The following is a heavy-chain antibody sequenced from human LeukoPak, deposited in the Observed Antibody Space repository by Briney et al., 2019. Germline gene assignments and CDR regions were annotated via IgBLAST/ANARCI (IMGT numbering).Heavy chain of an antibody. CDR2: INPSGGTT. Sequence: ASVKVSCKASGYTFTSYHMHWVRQAPGQGLEWMGIINPSGGTTNYAQRFRGRVTMTRDMSTSTVYMELSSLRSEDTAVYYCARVPGGSWYYDRGTEFDYWGQGTLVTVSS. CDR1: GYTFTSYH. D-gene: IGHD6-13*01. J-gene: IGHJ4*02. V-gene: IGHV1-46*01. CDR3: ARVPGGSWYYDRGTEFDY.